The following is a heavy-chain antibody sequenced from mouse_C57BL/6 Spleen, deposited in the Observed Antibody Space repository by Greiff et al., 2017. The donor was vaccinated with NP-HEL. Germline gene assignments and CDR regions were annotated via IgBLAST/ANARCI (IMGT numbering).Heavy chain of an antibody. CDR1: GYTFTSYW. J-gene: IGHJ4*01. CDR3: ARSHGNYDAMDY. CDR2: IDPSDSYT. Sequence: QVHVKQSGAELVKPGASVKLSCKASGYTFTSYWMQWVKQRPGQGLEWIGEIDPSDSYTNYNQKFKGKATLTVDTSSSTAYMQLSSLTSEDSAVYYCARSHGNYDAMDYWGQGTSVTVSS. D-gene: IGHD2-1*01. V-gene: IGHV1-50*01.